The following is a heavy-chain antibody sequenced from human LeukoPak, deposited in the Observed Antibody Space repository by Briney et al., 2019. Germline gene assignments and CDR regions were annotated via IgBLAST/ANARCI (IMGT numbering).Heavy chain of an antibody. CDR3: VREVSEPYYDDSSGYYYFDY. D-gene: IGHD3-22*01. V-gene: IGHV1-18*01. CDR2: ISAYNANT. CDR1: GYTFTSYG. J-gene: IGHJ4*02. Sequence: ASVKVSCKASGYTFTSYGISWVRQAPGQGLEWMGWISAYNANTNYAQKLQGRVTMTTDTSTSTAYMELRSLRSDDTAVYHCVREVSEPYYDDSSGYYYFDYWGQGTLVTVSS.